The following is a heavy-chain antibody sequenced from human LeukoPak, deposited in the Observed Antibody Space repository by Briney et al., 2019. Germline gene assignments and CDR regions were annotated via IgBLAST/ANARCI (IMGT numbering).Heavy chain of an antibody. CDR2: INPNSGGT. D-gene: IGHD3-22*01. V-gene: IGHV1-2*02. J-gene: IGHJ4*02. Sequence: GASVTVSCKASGYTFTGYYMHWVRQAPGQGLEWMGWINPNSGGTNYAQKFQGRVTMTRDTSISTAYMELSRLRSDDTAVYYCARDADYYDSSGGFDYWGQGTLVTVSS. CDR3: ARDADYYDSSGGFDY. CDR1: GYTFTGYY.